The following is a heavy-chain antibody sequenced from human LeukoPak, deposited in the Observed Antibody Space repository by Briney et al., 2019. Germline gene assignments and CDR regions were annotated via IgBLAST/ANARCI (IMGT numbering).Heavy chain of an antibody. V-gene: IGHV1-2*02. CDR2: INPNTGGT. J-gene: IGHJ4*02. CDR3: AGYCTSTICYDY. D-gene: IGHD2-2*01. CDR1: GYTFTDYY. Sequence: ASVEVSCKTSGYTFTDYYMHWVRQAPGQGLEWMGWINPNTGGTNYAQKFQGRVTMTRDTSISTAYMELSSLRSDDTAVYYCAGYCTSTICYDYWGQGTLVTVSS.